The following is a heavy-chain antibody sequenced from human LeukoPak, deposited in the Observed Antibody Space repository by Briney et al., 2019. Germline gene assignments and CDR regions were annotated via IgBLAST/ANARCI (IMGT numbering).Heavy chain of an antibody. Sequence: PSETLSLTCTVSGGSISSSSYYWGWIRQPPGKGLEWIGSIYYSGSTYYNPSLKSRVTISVDTSKNQFSLKLSSVTAADTAVYYCASSRYSYGYPVGATVNWFDPWGQGTLVTVSS. CDR3: ASSRYSYGYPVGATVNWFDP. D-gene: IGHD5-18*01. CDR1: GGSISSSSYY. V-gene: IGHV4-39*07. CDR2: IYYSGST. J-gene: IGHJ5*02.